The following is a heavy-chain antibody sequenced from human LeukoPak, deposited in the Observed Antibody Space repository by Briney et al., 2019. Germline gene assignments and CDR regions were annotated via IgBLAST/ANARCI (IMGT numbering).Heavy chain of an antibody. CDR2: IYHSGST. CDR3: ARDPGDNNGYYYFDY. D-gene: IGHD3-22*01. J-gene: IGHJ4*02. V-gene: IGHV4-38-2*02. Sequence: PSETLSLTCAVSGYSISSGYYWGWIRQPPGKGLEWIGTIYHSGSTNYNPSLKSRVTISLDTSKKQISLKLSSVTAADTAVYYCARDPGDNNGYYYFDYWGQGTLVTVSS. CDR1: GYSISSGYY.